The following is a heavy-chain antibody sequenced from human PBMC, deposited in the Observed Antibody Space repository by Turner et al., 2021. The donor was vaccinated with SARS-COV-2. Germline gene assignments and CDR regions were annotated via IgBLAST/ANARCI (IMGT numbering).Heavy chain of an antibody. Sequence: EVQLVESGGGLVQPGGSLRLSCAASGLTFSRYSMNWVRQAPGKGLEWVSYISSSSSTIYYADSVKGRFTISRDNAKNSLYLQMNSLRAEDTAVYYCASTSVVNYGMDVWGQGTTVTVSS. V-gene: IGHV3-48*01. J-gene: IGHJ6*02. CDR1: GLTFSRYS. CDR2: ISSSSSTI. D-gene: IGHD2-15*01. CDR3: ASTSVVNYGMDV.